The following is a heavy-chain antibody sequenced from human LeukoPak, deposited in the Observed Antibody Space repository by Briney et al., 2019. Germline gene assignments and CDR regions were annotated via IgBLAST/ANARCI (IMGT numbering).Heavy chain of an antibody. CDR3: ARVVNHRSAFDI. V-gene: IGHV1-18*01. CDR1: GGTFSSYA. Sequence: ASVKVSCKASGGTFSSYAISWVRQAPGQGLEWMGWISAYNGNTNYAQKLQDRVTMTTDTSTSTAYMELRSLRSDDTAVYYCARVVNHRSAFDIWGQGTMVTVSS. J-gene: IGHJ3*02. D-gene: IGHD3-22*01. CDR2: ISAYNGNT.